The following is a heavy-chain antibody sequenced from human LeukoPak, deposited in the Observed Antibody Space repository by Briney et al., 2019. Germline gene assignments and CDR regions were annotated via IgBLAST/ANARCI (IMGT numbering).Heavy chain of an antibody. CDR3: ARADVLLWFGESLTDYGMDV. V-gene: IGHV4-34*01. CDR2: INHSGST. CDR1: GGSFSGYY. D-gene: IGHD3-10*01. Sequence: SETLSLTCAVYGGSFSGYYWSWIRQPPGKGLEWIGEINHSGSTNYNPSLKSRVTISVDTSKNQFSLKLSSVTAADTAVHYCARADVLLWFGESLTDYGMDVWGQGTTVTVSS. J-gene: IGHJ6*02.